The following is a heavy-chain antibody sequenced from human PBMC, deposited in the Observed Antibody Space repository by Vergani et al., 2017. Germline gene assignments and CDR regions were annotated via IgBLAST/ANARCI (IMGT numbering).Heavy chain of an antibody. Sequence: VQLQESGPGLVKPSETLSLTCTVSGGSISSYYWSWIRQPPGKGLEWIGYIYYSGSTNYNPSLKSRVTISVDTSKNQFSLKLSSVTAADTAVYYCARLDDSSGYYYDWGQGTLVTVSS. J-gene: IGHJ4*02. CDR1: GGSISSYY. CDR2: IYYSGST. V-gene: IGHV4-59*01. D-gene: IGHD3-22*01. CDR3: ARLDDSSGYYYD.